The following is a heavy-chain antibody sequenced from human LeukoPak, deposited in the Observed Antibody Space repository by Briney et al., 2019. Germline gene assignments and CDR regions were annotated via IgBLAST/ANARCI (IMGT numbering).Heavy chain of an antibody. V-gene: IGHV3-74*03. J-gene: IGHJ3*02. CDR3: ARNGVATTYDI. CDR1: GFTFSSHW. Sequence: GGSLRLSCAASGFTFSSHWMHWVRRTPGKGLVCVSYLTPDGSGTKYADSVKGRFTISRDNPKNTLYLQMNSLRAEDTAVYYCARNGVATTYDIWGQGTMVTVSS. CDR2: LTPDGSGT. D-gene: IGHD3-3*01.